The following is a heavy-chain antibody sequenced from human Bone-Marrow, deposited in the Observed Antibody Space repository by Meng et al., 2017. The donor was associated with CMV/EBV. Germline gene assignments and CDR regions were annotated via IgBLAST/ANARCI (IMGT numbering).Heavy chain of an antibody. CDR2: ISSSSSYI. D-gene: IGHD2-2*01. V-gene: IGHV3-21*01. J-gene: IGHJ6*02. CDR3: ARADIVVVPAATYYYYGMDV. Sequence: GESLKISCAASGFTVSSNYMSWVRQAPGKGLEWVSSISSSSSYIYYADSVKGRFTISRDNAKNSLYLQMNSLRAEDTAVYYCARADIVVVPAATYYYYGMDVWGQGTTVTVSS. CDR1: GFTVSSNY.